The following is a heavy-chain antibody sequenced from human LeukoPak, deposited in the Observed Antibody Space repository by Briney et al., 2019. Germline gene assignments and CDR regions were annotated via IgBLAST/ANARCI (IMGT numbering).Heavy chain of an antibody. Sequence: GGSLRLSCAASGFSFSSYWMHWVRQAPGKGLVWVSRIKTDGSSATYADSVKGRFTISRDNAKNTLYLQMNSLRAEDTAVYYCAREDYGMDVWGQGTTVTVSS. CDR1: GFSFSSYW. CDR2: IKTDGSSA. J-gene: IGHJ6*02. CDR3: AREDYGMDV. V-gene: IGHV3-74*01.